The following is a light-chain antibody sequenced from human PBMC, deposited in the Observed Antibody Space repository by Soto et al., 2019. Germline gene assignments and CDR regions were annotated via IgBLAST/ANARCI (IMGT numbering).Light chain of an antibody. J-gene: IGLJ1*01. CDR3: GSYAGSYTYV. CDR1: SSDVGGYNY. CDR2: GVS. V-gene: IGLV2-11*01. Sequence: QSALTQPRSVSGSPGQSVTISCTGTSSDVGGYNYVSWYQQHPGKAPKLMIYGVSKRPSGVPERVSGSKSGNTASLTISGLHAGDEADYYCGSYAGSYTYVFGTGTKLTVL.